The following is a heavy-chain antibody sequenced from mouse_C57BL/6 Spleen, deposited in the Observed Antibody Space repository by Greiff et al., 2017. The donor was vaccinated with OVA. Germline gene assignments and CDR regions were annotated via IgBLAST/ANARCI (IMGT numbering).Heavy chain of an antibody. Sequence: EVQLVESGGDLVKPGGSLKLSCAASGFTFSSYGMSWVRQTPDKRLEWVATISSGGSYTYYPDSVKGRFTISRDNAKNTLYLQMSSLKSEDTAMYYCARGGGSYYGNYEDYAMDYWGQGTSVTVSS. D-gene: IGHD2-1*01. CDR1: GFTFSSYG. CDR2: ISSGGSYT. J-gene: IGHJ4*01. V-gene: IGHV5-6*01. CDR3: ARGGGSYYGNYEDYAMDY.